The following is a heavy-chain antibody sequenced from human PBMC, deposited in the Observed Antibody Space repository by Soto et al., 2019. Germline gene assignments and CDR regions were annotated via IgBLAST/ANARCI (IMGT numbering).Heavy chain of an antibody. CDR1: GYTFTSYG. D-gene: IGHD3-3*01. Sequence: ASVKVSCKASGYTFTSYGISWVRQAPGQGLEWMGWISAYNGNTNYAQKLQGRVTMTTDTSTSTAYMELRSLRSDDTALYYCARVTIFGVVIIGAIDYWGQGTLVTVSS. CDR3: ARVTIFGVVIIGAIDY. J-gene: IGHJ4*02. V-gene: IGHV1-18*01. CDR2: ISAYNGNT.